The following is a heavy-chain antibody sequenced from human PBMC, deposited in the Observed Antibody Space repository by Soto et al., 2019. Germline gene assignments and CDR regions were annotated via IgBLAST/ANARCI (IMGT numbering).Heavy chain of an antibody. CDR2: IYYSGST. Sequence: QVQLQESGPGLVKPSQTLSLTCTVSGGSISSGGYYWSWIRQHPGKGLEWIGYIYYSGSTYYNPSLRSRLTISVDTSKNQFSLKLSSVTAADTAVYYCARDSTRNWYLDLWGRGTLVTVSS. D-gene: IGHD2-2*01. CDR1: GGSISSGGYY. J-gene: IGHJ2*01. CDR3: ARDSTRNWYLDL. V-gene: IGHV4-31*03.